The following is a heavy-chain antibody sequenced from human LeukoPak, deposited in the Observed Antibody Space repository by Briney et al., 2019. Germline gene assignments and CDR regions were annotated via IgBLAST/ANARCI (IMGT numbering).Heavy chain of an antibody. CDR3: AGAGAYYGSGSYSN. Sequence: GASVKVSCKASGYTFTSYGISWVRQAPGQGLEWMGWISAYNGNTNYAQKLQGRVTMTTDTSTSTAYMELRSLRSDDTAVYYCAGAGAYYGSGSYSNWGQGTLVTVSS. CDR2: ISAYNGNT. J-gene: IGHJ4*02. V-gene: IGHV1-18*01. CDR1: GYTFTSYG. D-gene: IGHD3-10*01.